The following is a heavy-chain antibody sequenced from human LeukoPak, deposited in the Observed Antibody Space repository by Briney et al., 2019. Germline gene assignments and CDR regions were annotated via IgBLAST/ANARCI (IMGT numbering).Heavy chain of an antibody. CDR2: IIPILGIA. Sequence: SVKLSCKASGGTFSSYAISWVRQAPGQGLEWMGRIIPILGIANYAQKFQGRVTITADKSTSTAYMELSSLRSEDTAVYYCAKVTSWSFTWGQGTLVTVSS. CDR1: GGTFSSYA. D-gene: IGHD2-2*01. V-gene: IGHV1-69*04. J-gene: IGHJ5*02. CDR3: AKVTSWSFT.